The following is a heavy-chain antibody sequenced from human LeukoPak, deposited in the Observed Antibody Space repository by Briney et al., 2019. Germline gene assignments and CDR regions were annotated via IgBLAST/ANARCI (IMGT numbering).Heavy chain of an antibody. V-gene: IGHV4-4*07. CDR1: GGSISSYY. J-gene: IGHJ5*02. CDR2: IYTSGST. Sequence: SETLSLTCTVSGGSISSYYWSWIRQPAGKGLEWIGRIYTSGSTDYNPSLKSRVTMSVDTSKNQFSLKLTSVTAADTAVYYCARVDPHGGWFDPWGQGTLVTVSS. CDR3: ARVDPHGGWFDP.